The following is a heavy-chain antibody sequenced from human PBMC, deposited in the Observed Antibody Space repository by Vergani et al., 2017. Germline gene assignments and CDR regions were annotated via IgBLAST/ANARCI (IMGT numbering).Heavy chain of an antibody. Sequence: QVQLVQSGAEVKKPGSSVKVSCKASGGTFSSYAISWVRQAPGQGLEWMGRIIPSLGIANYAQKFQGRVTITADESTSTAYMELSSLRSEDTAVYYCARVDTVAGTSDDDYWGQGTLVTVSS. J-gene: IGHJ4*02. CDR1: GGTFSSYA. CDR3: ARVDTVAGTSDDDY. CDR2: IIPSLGIA. D-gene: IGHD6-19*01. V-gene: IGHV1-69*04.